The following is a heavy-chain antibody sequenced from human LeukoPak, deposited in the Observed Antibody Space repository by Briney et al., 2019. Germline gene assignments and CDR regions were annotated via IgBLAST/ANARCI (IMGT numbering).Heavy chain of an antibody. Sequence: GGSLRLSCAASGFSFGDYAMHWVRQAPGKGLEWLSVIFWNSNSIRYADSVKGRFIISRDNAKNSLYLQMNSLRAEDTALYYCAKAKNYDILTGYPRFDYWGQGTLVTVSS. CDR2: IFWNSNSI. CDR1: GFSFGDYA. CDR3: AKAKNYDILTGYPRFDY. J-gene: IGHJ4*02. V-gene: IGHV3-9*01. D-gene: IGHD3-9*01.